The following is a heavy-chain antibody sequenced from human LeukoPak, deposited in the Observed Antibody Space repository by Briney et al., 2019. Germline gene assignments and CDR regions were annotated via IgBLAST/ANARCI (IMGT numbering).Heavy chain of an antibody. V-gene: IGHV3-23*01. CDR3: ARYCSSTSCYRSPDAFDI. CDR1: GFTFSSYA. Sequence: GGSLRLPCAASGFTFSSYAMSWVRQAPGKGLEWVSAISGSGGSTYYADSVKGRFTISRDNSKNTLYLQMNSLRVEDTAVYYCARYCSSTSCYRSPDAFDIWGQGTMVTVSS. J-gene: IGHJ3*02. CDR2: ISGSGGST. D-gene: IGHD2-2*01.